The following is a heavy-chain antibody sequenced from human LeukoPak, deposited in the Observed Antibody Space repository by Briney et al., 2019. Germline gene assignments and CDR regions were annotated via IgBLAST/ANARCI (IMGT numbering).Heavy chain of an antibody. J-gene: IGHJ3*02. Sequence: GGSLRLSCAASGFTFSSYAMSWVRQAPGKGLEWVSAISGSGGSTYYADSVKGRFTISRDNSKNTLYLQMNSLRAEDTAVYYCAKVGNDYGDFMGGAFDIWGQGTMVTVSS. CDR3: AKVGNDYGDFMGGAFDI. CDR1: GFTFSSYA. D-gene: IGHD4-17*01. CDR2: ISGSGGST. V-gene: IGHV3-23*01.